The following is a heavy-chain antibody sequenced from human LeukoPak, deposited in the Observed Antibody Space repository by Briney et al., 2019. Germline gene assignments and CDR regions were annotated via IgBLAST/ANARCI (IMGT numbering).Heavy chain of an antibody. V-gene: IGHV4-59*01. Sequence: SETLSLTCTVSGASISTYYWIWIRQPPGKGLEWIGFISHRGNTNYNPSLKSRITISADTSKNQLSLKLSSVTAADTAIYYCARGTSSAAAVPDYWGQGTLVTVSS. CDR2: ISHRGNT. D-gene: IGHD6-13*01. CDR1: GASISTYY. J-gene: IGHJ4*02. CDR3: ARGTSSAAAVPDY.